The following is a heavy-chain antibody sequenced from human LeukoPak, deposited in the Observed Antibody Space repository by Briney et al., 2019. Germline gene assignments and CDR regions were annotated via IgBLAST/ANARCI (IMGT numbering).Heavy chain of an antibody. CDR3: ARRGTWGLDY. CDR1: GGSISSSSYY. Sequence: SETLSLTCTVSGGSISSSSYYWGWIRQPPGKGLEWIGSIYYSGSTHYNPSLKSRVTISVDTSKNQFSLKLSSVTAADKAVYYCARRGTWGLDYWGQGTLVTVSS. D-gene: IGHD3-16*01. V-gene: IGHV4-39*01. J-gene: IGHJ4*02. CDR2: IYYSGST.